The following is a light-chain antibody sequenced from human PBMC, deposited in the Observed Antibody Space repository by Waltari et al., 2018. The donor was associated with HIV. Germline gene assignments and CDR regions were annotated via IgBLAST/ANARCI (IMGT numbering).Light chain of an antibody. CDR3: SSYTRRNAVL. J-gene: IGLJ2*01. Sequence: GSPGQSITISCTGSSSDVGGYNYVSWYQQHPGKVPKLMIYEVSKRPSGVSNRFSGSKSGNTASLTISGLQTEDEADYYCSSYTRRNAVLFGGGTTLTVL. CDR2: EVS. V-gene: IGLV2-14*01. CDR1: SSDVGGYNY.